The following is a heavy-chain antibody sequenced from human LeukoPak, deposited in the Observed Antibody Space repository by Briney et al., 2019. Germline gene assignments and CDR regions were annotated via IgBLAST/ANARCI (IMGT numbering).Heavy chain of an antibody. V-gene: IGHV3-74*01. CDR3: ANTPDSYGYPFDY. CDR1: GFTFSSYW. CDR2: INSDGSST. Sequence: PGGSLRLSCAASGFTFSSYWMHWVRQAPGKGLVWVSRINSDGSSTSYADSVKGRFTISRDNAKNTLYLQMNSLRAEDTAVYYCANTPDSYGYPFDYWGQGTLVTVSS. D-gene: IGHD5-18*01. J-gene: IGHJ4*02.